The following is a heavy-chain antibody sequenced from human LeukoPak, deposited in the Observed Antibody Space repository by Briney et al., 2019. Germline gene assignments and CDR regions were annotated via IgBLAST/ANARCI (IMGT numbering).Heavy chain of an antibody. V-gene: IGHV4-61*02. CDR1: GGSISSGSYY. D-gene: IGHD1-26*01. CDR2: IYTSGST. CDR3: ARVIVGARAGVFAFDI. J-gene: IGHJ3*02. Sequence: SETLSLTCTVSGGSISSGSYYWSWIRQPAGKGLEWIGRIYTSGSTNYNPSLKSRVTISVDTSKNQFSLKLSSVTAADTAVYYCARVIVGARAGVFAFDIWGQGTMVTVSS.